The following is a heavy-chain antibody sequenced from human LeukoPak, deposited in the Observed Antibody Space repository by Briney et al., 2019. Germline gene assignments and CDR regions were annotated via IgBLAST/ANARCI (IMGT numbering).Heavy chain of an antibody. CDR1: GFSFSSYG. Sequence: GGSLRLSCAGSGFSFSSYGMHWVRQAPGKGLEWMAFIRSDGSNKYYADSVKGRFTISRDNSKNILYLQMNSLRAEDTAVYYCAKDPLTGYSSSWLFDYWGQGTLVTVSS. D-gene: IGHD6-13*01. J-gene: IGHJ4*02. CDR3: AKDPLTGYSSSWLFDY. CDR2: IRSDGSNK. V-gene: IGHV3-30*02.